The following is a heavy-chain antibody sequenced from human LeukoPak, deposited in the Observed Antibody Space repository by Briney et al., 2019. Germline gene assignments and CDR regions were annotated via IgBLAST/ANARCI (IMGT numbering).Heavy chain of an antibody. V-gene: IGHV3-30-3*02. CDR1: EFTFSNYA. Sequence: GGSLRLSCAASEFTFSNYALHWVRQAPGKGLQWVAVISYDGNTIHYTDSVKGRFIISRDTSKNTLYLQMNSLRAEDTAVYYCAKTPVLGLSMSWGQGTLVTVSS. CDR3: AKTPVLGLSMS. D-gene: IGHD2/OR15-2a*01. CDR2: ISYDGNTI. J-gene: IGHJ5*02.